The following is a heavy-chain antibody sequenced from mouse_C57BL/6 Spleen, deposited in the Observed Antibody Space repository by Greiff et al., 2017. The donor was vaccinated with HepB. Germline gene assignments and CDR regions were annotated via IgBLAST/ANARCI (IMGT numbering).Heavy chain of an antibody. CDR2: ISDGGSYT. Sequence: EVQLQESGGGLVKPGGSLKLSCAASGFTFSSYAMSWVRQTPEKRLEWVATISDGGSYTYYPDNVKGRFTISRDNAKNNLYLQMSHLKSEDTAMYYCAREVPYSNYADWYFDVWGTGTTVTVSS. J-gene: IGHJ1*03. CDR3: AREVPYSNYADWYFDV. CDR1: GFTFSSYA. D-gene: IGHD2-5*01. V-gene: IGHV5-4*01.